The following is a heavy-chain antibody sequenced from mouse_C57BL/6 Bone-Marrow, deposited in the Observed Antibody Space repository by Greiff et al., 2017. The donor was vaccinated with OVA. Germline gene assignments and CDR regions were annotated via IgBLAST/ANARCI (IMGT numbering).Heavy chain of an antibody. CDR1: GYTFTSYG. CDR3: ARWGGEGFAY. V-gene: IGHV1-81*01. CDR2: IYPRSGNT. J-gene: IGHJ3*01. Sequence: VQLQQSGAELARPGASVKLSCKASGYTFTSYGISWVKQRTGQGLEWIGEIYPRSGNTYYNEKFKGKATLTADESSSTAYMELRSLTSEDSAVYFCARWGGEGFAYWGQGTLVTVSA.